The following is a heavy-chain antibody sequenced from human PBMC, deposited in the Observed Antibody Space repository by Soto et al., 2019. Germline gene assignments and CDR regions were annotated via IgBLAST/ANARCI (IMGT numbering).Heavy chain of an antibody. J-gene: IGHJ4*02. CDR3: AKDSGYYYGSGSYFQDY. V-gene: IGHV3-23*01. D-gene: IGHD3-10*01. Sequence: EVQLLESGGGLVQPGGSLRLSCAASGFTFSSYAMSWVRQAPGKGLERVSAISGSGGSTYYADSVKGRFTISRDNSKNTLYLQMNSLRAEDTAVYYCAKDSGYYYGSGSYFQDYWGQGTLVTVSS. CDR2: ISGSGGST. CDR1: GFTFSSYA.